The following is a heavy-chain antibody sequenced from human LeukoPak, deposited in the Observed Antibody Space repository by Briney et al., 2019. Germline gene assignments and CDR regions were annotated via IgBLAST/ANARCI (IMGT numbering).Heavy chain of an antibody. CDR3: ARCGDGLPCDFDY. Sequence: GGSLRLSCAASGFTSSDYYMSWIRQAPGKGLEWVSSISGSSSYIYYADSVKGRFTISRDNARNSLYLQMNSLRPEDTAVYYCARCGDGLPCDFDYWGQGTLVTVSS. CDR1: GFTSSDYY. D-gene: IGHD3-10*01. V-gene: IGHV3-11*04. CDR2: ISGSSSYI. J-gene: IGHJ4*02.